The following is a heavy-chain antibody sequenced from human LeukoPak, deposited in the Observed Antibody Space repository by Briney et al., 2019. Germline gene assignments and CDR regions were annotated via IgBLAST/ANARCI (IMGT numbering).Heavy chain of an antibody. CDR1: GGSISSYY. CDR2: IYYSGST. D-gene: IGHD2-2*01. CDR3: ARDSIVVVPAAGPRNDYYYYYGMDV. J-gene: IGHJ6*02. Sequence: PSETLSLTCTVSGGSISSYYWSWIRQPPGKGLEWIGYIYYSGSTNYNPSLKSRVTISVDTSKNQFSLKLSSVTAADTAVYYCARDSIVVVPAAGPRNDYYYYYGMDVWGQGTTVTVSS. V-gene: IGHV4-59*01.